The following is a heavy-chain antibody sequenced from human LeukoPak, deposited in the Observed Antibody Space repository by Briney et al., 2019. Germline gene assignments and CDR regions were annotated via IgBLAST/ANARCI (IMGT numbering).Heavy chain of an antibody. V-gene: IGHV4-59*08. CDR2: IYYIGNT. CDR1: GGSVSTYY. Sequence: SETLSLTCTVSGGSVSTYYWIWIRQPPGKGLVWIRYIYYIGNTNYNPSHKSRVTRSIDTSKNQFSLKLNSVTAADTAVYYCARGRAPLDYWGQGTLVTVSS. CDR3: ARGRAPLDY. D-gene: IGHD3-10*01. J-gene: IGHJ4*02.